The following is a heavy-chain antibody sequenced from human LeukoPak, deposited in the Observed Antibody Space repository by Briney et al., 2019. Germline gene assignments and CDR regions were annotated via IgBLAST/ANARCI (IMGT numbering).Heavy chain of an antibody. CDR1: GGSISSGSYY. CDR3: ARAGGVVGSYYFDY. J-gene: IGHJ4*02. D-gene: IGHD1-26*01. Sequence: SETLSLTCTVSGGSISSGSYYWSWIRQPAGKGLEWIGRIYTSGSTNYNPSLKSRVTISVDTSKNQFSLKLSSVTAADTAVYYCARAGGVVGSYYFDYWGQGTLVTVSS. CDR2: IYTSGST. V-gene: IGHV4-61*02.